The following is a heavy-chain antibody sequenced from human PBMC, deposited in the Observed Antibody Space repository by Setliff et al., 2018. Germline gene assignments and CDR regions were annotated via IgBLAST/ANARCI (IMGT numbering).Heavy chain of an antibody. J-gene: IGHJ3*02. CDR3: ARATYYDDSSGYFLDAFDI. V-gene: IGHV1-69*05. CDR2: IIPIFGTA. Sequence: GASVKVSCKASGGTFSSYAISWVRQAPGQGLEWMGGIIPIFGTANYAQKFQGRVTITTDESTSTAYMELSSLRSEDTAVYYCARATYYDDSSGYFLDAFDIWGQGTMVTVSS. D-gene: IGHD3-22*01. CDR1: GGTFSSYA.